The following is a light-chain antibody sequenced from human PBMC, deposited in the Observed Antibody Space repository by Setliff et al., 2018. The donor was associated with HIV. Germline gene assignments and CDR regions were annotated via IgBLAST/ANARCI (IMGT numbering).Light chain of an antibody. CDR3: QVWDSSSDHYV. CDR2: YDS. J-gene: IGLJ1*01. Sequence: SYELTQPPSVSVAPGNTARITGGGNNIGSKSVHWYQQKPGKAPVLVIYYDSDRPSGIPERFSGSNSGNTATLTISWVAAGDEADYYWQVWDSSSDHYVVGTGTKV. CDR1: NIGSKS. V-gene: IGLV3-21*04.